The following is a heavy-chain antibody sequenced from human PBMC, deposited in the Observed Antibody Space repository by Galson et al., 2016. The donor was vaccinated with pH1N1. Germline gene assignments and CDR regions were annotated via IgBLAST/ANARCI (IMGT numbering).Heavy chain of an antibody. D-gene: IGHD5-12*01. CDR1: GYTFTSFY. Sequence: SVKVSCKASGYTFTSFYIHWVQQAPGQGLEWMGRFNPNRGDSNFAQKFQGRVAMTSDTSISTAYMELSSLRSDDTAFYYCAKASDLSAYDLDYFDCWGQGTLVTVSS. CDR2: FNPNRGDS. V-gene: IGHV1-2*06. CDR3: AKASDLSAYDLDYFDC. J-gene: IGHJ4*02.